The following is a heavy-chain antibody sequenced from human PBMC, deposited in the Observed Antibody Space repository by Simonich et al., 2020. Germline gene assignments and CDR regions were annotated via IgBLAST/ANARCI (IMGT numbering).Heavy chain of an antibody. CDR3: ARGRGGMSRGYVDY. CDR2: MNPNSGNT. CDR1: GYTFPSYD. V-gene: IGHV1-8*03. Sequence: QVQLVQSGAEVKKPGASVKVSCKASGYTFPSYDINGVRQATGQGLEWIGWMNPNSGNTGYAQKFQGRVTITRNTSKSTAYMELISLRSEDPAVYYCARGRGGMSRGYVDYWGQGTLVTVSS. D-gene: IGHD2-15*01. J-gene: IGHJ4*02.